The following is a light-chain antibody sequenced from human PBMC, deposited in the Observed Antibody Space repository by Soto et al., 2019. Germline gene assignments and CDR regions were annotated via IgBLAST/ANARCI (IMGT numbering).Light chain of an antibody. CDR3: MQGTHWPRT. Sequence: DVVMTQSPLSLPVTLGQPASISCRSSQSLLSSDGNTYLNWFQQRPGQTPRRLISKASKRETGVPDRFSGSGSGTNFTLKITRAEAEDVGVYYCMQGTHWPRTFGQGTKVEIK. V-gene: IGKV2-30*01. CDR1: QSLLSSDGNTY. CDR2: KAS. J-gene: IGKJ1*01.